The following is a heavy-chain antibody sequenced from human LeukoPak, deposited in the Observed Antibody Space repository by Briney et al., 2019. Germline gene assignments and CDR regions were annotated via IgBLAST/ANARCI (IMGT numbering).Heavy chain of an antibody. CDR1: GYTFTSYY. CDR2: INPSGGST. Sequence: ASVKVSCTASGYTFTSYYMHWVRQAPGQGLEWMGIINPSGGSTSYAQKFQGRVTMTRDMSPSTVYMEPSRLRPEDTAVYYCARVLTTMIVVADWYFDLWGRGTLVTVSS. J-gene: IGHJ2*01. D-gene: IGHD3-22*01. CDR3: ARVLTTMIVVADWYFDL. V-gene: IGHV1-46*01.